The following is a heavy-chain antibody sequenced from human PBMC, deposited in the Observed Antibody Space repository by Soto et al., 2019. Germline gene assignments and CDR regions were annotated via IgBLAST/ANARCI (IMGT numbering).Heavy chain of an antibody. D-gene: IGHD6-19*01. V-gene: IGHV3-23*01. CDR2: ISDSGGSA. J-gene: IGHJ4*02. CDR3: AKDARSGWNFDY. Sequence: PGGSLRLSCAASGFTFNNYAMSWVRQAPGKGLEWVSAISDSGGSADYADSVKGRFTISRDNSKNTLYLQMNSLRAEDTAVYYCAKDARSGWNFDYWGQGTLVTV. CDR1: GFTFNNYA.